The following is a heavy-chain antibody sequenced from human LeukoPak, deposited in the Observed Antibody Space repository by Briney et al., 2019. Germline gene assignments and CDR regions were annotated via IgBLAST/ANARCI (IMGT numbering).Heavy chain of an antibody. V-gene: IGHV4-34*01. CDR1: GGSFSGCY. CDR2: INHSGST. Sequence: PSETLSLTCAVYGGSFSGCYWSWIRQPPGKGLEWIGEINHSGSTNYNPSLKSRVTISVDTSKNQFSLKLSSVTAADTAVYYCARSSIAARDYWGQGTLVTVSS. J-gene: IGHJ4*02. CDR3: ARSSIAARDY. D-gene: IGHD6-6*01.